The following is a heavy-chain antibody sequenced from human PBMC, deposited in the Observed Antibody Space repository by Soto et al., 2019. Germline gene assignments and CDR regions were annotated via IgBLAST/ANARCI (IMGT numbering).Heavy chain of an antibody. V-gene: IGHV6-1*01. D-gene: IGHD1-7*01. CDR2: TYCRSRWYN. CDR3: AGTTSHQWYYMDV. J-gene: IGHJ6*03. Sequence: QVQLQESGPGLVKPSQTLSLTCAISGDSVSSNSAAWNWIRLSPSRGLECLARTYCRSRWYNDYAVSVRSRITVNPDTSKNQFSLQLTSVTPEDTAVYYCAGTTSHQWYYMDVWGKGTTVTVSS. CDR1: GDSVSSNSAA.